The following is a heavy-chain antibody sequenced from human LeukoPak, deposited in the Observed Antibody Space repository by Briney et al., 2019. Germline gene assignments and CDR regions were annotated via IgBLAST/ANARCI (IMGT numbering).Heavy chain of an antibody. Sequence: GGSLRLSCAVSGFTFSANNMHWVRQAPGKGLEWVTFIEHAGSQRFYADSVKGRFTISRDNSKNALYLHINSLRPEDTAVYYCAKDGGGGNYSFDYWGQGRLGTVSS. CDR1: GFTFSANN. CDR2: IEHAGSQR. V-gene: IGHV3-30*02. D-gene: IGHD3-16*01. J-gene: IGHJ4*02. CDR3: AKDGGGGNYSFDY.